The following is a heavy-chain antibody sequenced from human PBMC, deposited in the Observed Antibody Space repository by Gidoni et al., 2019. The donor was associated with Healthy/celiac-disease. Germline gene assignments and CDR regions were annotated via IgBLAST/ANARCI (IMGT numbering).Heavy chain of an antibody. CDR1: GFTFSSYG. D-gene: IGHD1-26*01. J-gene: IGHJ2*01. CDR2: ISYDGSNK. V-gene: IGHV3-30*18. CDR3: AKDPSGSYSPDWYFDL. Sequence: VQLVESGGGVVQPGRSLRLSCAASGFTFSSYGMHWVRQAPGKGLEWVAVISYDGSNKYYADSVKGRFTISRDNSKNTLYLQMNSLRAEDTAVYYCAKDPSGSYSPDWYFDLWGRGTLVTVSS.